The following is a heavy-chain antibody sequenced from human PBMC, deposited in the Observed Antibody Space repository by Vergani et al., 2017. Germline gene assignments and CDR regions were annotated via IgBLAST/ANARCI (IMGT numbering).Heavy chain of an antibody. V-gene: IGHV3-23*01. CDR1: GFTFSSYA. D-gene: IGHD3-3*01. J-gene: IGHJ2*01. CDR2: ISGSGGST. Sequence: EVQLLESGGGLVQPGGSLRLSCAASGFTFSSYAMSWVRQAPGKGLEWVSAISGSGGSTYYADSVKGRFTISRDNSKNTLYLQMNSLRAEDTAVYYCARDSKDLRCLSLVAKDYWYVDLWGRGTLVTVSS. CDR3: ARDSKDLRCLSLVAKDYWYVDL.